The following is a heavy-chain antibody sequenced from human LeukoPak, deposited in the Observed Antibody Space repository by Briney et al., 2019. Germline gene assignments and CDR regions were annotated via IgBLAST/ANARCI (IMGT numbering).Heavy chain of an antibody. CDR2: ISDGGDAT. Sequence: PGGSLRLSCAASGFTLSNSAMSRVRQAPGKDLEWVSGISDGGDATYYADSVKGRFTISKDLYKNTLYLQMNSLRAEDTALYYCAKGYKGYVWGSSRYTGTYYYDYWGQGTLVTVSS. V-gene: IGHV3-23*01. CDR3: AKGYKGYVWGSSRYTGTYYYDY. CDR1: GFTLSNSA. J-gene: IGHJ4*02. D-gene: IGHD3-16*02.